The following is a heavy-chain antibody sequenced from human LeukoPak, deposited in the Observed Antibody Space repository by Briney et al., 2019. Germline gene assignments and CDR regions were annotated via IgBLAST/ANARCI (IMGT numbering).Heavy chain of an antibody. Sequence: GGSLRLSCAASGFTFDDYAMHWVRQAPGNGLEWVSGISWNSGSIGYADSVKGRFTISRDNSKNTLYLQMNSLRAEDTAVYYCARGLLTYYYDSSGPYWGQGTLVTVSS. CDR1: GFTFDDYA. CDR3: ARGLLTYYYDSSGPY. V-gene: IGHV3-9*01. J-gene: IGHJ4*02. CDR2: ISWNSGSI. D-gene: IGHD3-22*01.